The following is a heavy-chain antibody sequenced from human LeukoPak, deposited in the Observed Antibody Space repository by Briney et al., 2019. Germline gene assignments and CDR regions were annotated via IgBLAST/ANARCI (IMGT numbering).Heavy chain of an antibody. D-gene: IGHD6-13*01. CDR3: AREDSSWYHGMDV. CDR1: GYTFSGYY. J-gene: IGHJ6*02. CDR2: INTNSGGT. V-gene: IGHV1-2*02. Sequence: GASVKVSCKASGYTFSGYYIHWVRQAPGQGLEWMGWINTNSGGTNYAQKFQGRVTVTRDTSISTAYMELTRLISDDTAVYYCAREDSSWYHGMDVWGQGTTVTVSS.